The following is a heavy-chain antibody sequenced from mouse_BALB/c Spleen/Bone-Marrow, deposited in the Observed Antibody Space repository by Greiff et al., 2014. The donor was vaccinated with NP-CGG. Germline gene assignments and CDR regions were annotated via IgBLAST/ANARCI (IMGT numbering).Heavy chain of an antibody. V-gene: IGHV1-54*01. CDR2: LNPGSGGT. Sequence: VQLQQSGAELVRPGTSVKVSCKASGYAFTNYLIEWVKQRPGQGLEWIGVLNPGSGGTNYNEKFKGKATLTADKSSSTAYMQLSSLTSDDSAVYFCARRIYYAMGYWGQGTTPTVSS. CDR1: GYAFTNYL. D-gene: IGHD2-1*01. CDR3: ARRIYYAMGY. J-gene: IGHJ2*01.